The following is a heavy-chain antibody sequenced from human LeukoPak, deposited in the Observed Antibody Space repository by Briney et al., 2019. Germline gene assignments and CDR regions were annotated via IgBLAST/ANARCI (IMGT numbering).Heavy chain of an antibody. CDR1: GFTFSDYY. V-gene: IGHV3-11*01. CDR2: ISSSGSTI. CDR3: ARESTVTTPRFDY. D-gene: IGHD4-17*01. Sequence: GGSLRLSCAASGFTFSDYYMSWIRQAPGKGLEWVSYISSSGSTIYYADSVKGRFTISRDNAKNSLYLQMNSLRAEDTAVYYCARESTVTTPRFDYWGQGTLVTVSS. J-gene: IGHJ4*02.